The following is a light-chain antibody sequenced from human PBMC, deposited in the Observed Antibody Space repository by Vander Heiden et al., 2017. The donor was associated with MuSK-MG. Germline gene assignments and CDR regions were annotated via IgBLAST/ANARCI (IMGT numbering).Light chain of an antibody. Sequence: DLVITQSPASLAVSLRERATINCTSSQSVLYSSNKKNYLAWYQQKPGQPPKLLIYWASTRVSGVPDRFSGSGSGTDFTLTISILKAEDMTVDYCDEYERLPDTCGQWTRLEIK. J-gene: IGKJ2*01. V-gene: IGKV4-1*01. CDR3: DEYERLPDT. CDR2: WAS. CDR1: QSVLYSSNKKNY.